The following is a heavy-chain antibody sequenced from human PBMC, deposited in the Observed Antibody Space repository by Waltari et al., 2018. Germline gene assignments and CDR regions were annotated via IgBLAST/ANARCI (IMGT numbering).Heavy chain of an antibody. Sequence: QVQLVQSGAEVKKPGASVKVACTASGYTFTGYYMHWLRQAPGQGLEWMGRINPNSGGTNYAQKFQGRVTMTRDTSISTAYMELSRLRSDDTAVYYCASFPIAAAAYDAFDIWGQGTMVTVSS. J-gene: IGHJ3*02. CDR1: GYTFTGYY. CDR3: ASFPIAAAAYDAFDI. V-gene: IGHV1-2*06. CDR2: INPNSGGT. D-gene: IGHD6-13*01.